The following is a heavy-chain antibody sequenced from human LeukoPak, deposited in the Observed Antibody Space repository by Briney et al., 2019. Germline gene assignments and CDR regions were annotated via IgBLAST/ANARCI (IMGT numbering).Heavy chain of an antibody. J-gene: IGHJ4*02. CDR1: GASIRSYY. CDR3: ARDTRSYDSSGYYFFDF. Sequence: PSETLSLTCTVSGASIRSYYWNWLRHPPGKGLEWIGYINYSGSTNSNPSLKSRATISMDTSKYHFSLKPSSVTAADTAVYFCARDTRSYDSSGYYFFDFWGQGTLVTVSS. V-gene: IGHV4-59*01. CDR2: INYSGST. D-gene: IGHD3-22*01.